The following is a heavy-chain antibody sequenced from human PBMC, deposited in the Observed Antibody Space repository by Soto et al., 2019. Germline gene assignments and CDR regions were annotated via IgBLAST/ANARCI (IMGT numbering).Heavy chain of an antibody. D-gene: IGHD2-8*02. CDR3: TTDGGVTEYPLFWA. V-gene: IGHV3-49*04. CDR1: GFTFGDYA. Sequence: PGGSLRLSCTASGFTFGDYAMSWVRQAPGKGLEWVGFIRSKAYGGTTEYAASVKGRFTISRDDSKSIAYLQMNSLKIEDTAFYHCTTDGGVTEYPLFWAWGQGTRVTVS. CDR2: IRSKAYGGTT. J-gene: IGHJ5*02.